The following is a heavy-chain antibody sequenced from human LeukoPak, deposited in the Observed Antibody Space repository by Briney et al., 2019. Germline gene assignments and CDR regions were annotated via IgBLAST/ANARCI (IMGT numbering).Heavy chain of an antibody. CDR1: GFTFSSYW. CDR2: IKQDGSEK. CDR3: ARDYTYYDILTGYSYWYFDL. D-gene: IGHD3-9*01. V-gene: IGHV3-7*01. J-gene: IGHJ2*01. Sequence: PGVSLRLSCAASGFTFSSYWMSWVRQAPGKGLEWVANIKQDGSEKYYVDSVKGRFTISRDNAKNSLYLQMNSLRAEDTAVYYCARDYTYYDILTGYSYWYFDLWGRGTLVTVSS.